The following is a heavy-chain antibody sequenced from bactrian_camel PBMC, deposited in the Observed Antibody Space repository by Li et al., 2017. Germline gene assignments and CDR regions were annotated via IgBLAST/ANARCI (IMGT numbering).Heavy chain of an antibody. CDR3: AADPYRASMKALQAAGIRAAFYTG. CDR2: SYGDGST. D-gene: IGHD1*01. V-gene: IGHV3S53*01. Sequence: HVQLVESGGGSVQAGGSLRLSCAASGYIASSYCMAWFRQGPGKEREAVGFSYGDGSTRYAESVQGRFTISKDNAKSTLYPQMNNLKPEDSGMYYCAADPYRASMKALQAAGIRAAFYTGWGQGTQVTVS. CDR1: GYIASSYC. J-gene: IGHJ4*01.